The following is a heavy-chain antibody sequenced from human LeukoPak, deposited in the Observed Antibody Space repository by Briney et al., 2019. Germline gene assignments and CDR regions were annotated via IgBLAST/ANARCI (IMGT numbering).Heavy chain of an antibody. CDR2: IYYSGST. D-gene: IGHD3-16*01. J-gene: IGHJ4*02. CDR1: GGSISSSSYY. V-gene: IGHV4-39*07. Sequence: SETLSLTCTVSGGSISSSSYYWGWIRQPPGKGLEWIGSIYYSGSTYYNPSLKSRVTISVDTSKNQFSLKLSSVTAADTAVYYGARERGGGDFDYWGQGTLVTVSS. CDR3: ARERGGGDFDY.